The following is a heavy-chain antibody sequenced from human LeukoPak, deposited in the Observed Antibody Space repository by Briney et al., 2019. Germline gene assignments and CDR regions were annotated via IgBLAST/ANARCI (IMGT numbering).Heavy chain of an antibody. Sequence: SVKGRFIISRDNAKNSLFLQMNSLRDEDTAVYYCAREGFYGSGRGAHFDYWGQGTLVTVSS. CDR3: AREGFYGSGRGAHFDY. J-gene: IGHJ4*02. V-gene: IGHV3-48*02. D-gene: IGHD3-10*01.